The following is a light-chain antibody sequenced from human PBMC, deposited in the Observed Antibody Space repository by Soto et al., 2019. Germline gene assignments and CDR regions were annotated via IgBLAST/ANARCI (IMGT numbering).Light chain of an antibody. J-gene: IGKJ2*01. CDR3: QQSYSTPYT. CDR1: QSITNY. CDR2: AIS. V-gene: IGKV1-39*01. Sequence: DIQMTQSPSSLSASVGDSVTITCRASQSITNYLNWYQQKPGKAPKLLMYAISTLQSGVPSRFGGSGSGTEFTLTISSLQPDDFATYYCQQSYSTPYTVGQGTKGDIK.